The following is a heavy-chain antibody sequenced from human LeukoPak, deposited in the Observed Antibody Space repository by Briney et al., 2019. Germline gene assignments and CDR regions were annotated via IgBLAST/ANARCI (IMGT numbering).Heavy chain of an antibody. CDR2: ISGSGTST. CDR3: AKDYGGSSDAFDI. V-gene: IGHV3-23*01. D-gene: IGHD4-23*01. Sequence: GGSLRLSCAASGFTFSSYAMSWVRQAPGKGLEWVSSISGSGTSTYYADSVKGRFTISRDKPKNTLYLQMNSLGAEDTALYPCAKDYGGSSDAFDIWGQGTMVTVSS. CDR1: GFTFSSYA. J-gene: IGHJ3*02.